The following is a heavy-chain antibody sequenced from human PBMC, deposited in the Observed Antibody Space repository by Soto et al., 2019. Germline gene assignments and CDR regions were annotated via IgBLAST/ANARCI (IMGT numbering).Heavy chain of an antibody. Sequence: QITLRESGPPVLKSTETLTLTCTFSGVSLTTNGVGVGWIRQSPGRAPEWPAIIYWDDDKRYSPSLQNKLTITKDAPKKQVVLRLTYMDPVDTATYFCVHRRRRTGSWSTGDFDYWGQGTAVTVFS. V-gene: IGHV2-5*02. CDR2: IYWDDDK. CDR1: GVSLTTNGVG. J-gene: IGHJ4*02. CDR3: VHRRRRTGSWSTGDFDY. D-gene: IGHD6-13*01.